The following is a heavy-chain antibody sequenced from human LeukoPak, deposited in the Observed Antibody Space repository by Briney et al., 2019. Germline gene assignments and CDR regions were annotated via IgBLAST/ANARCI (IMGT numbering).Heavy chain of an antibody. Sequence: GGSLRLSCAASGFTFSSYAMSWVRQAPGKGLEWVSAISGSGGSTYYADSVKGRFTISRDNSKNTLYLQMNSLRAEDTAVYYCAGNVLLWFGERNWGQGTLVTVSS. CDR1: GFTFSSYA. J-gene: IGHJ4*02. CDR3: AGNVLLWFGERN. CDR2: ISGSGGST. D-gene: IGHD3-10*01. V-gene: IGHV3-23*01.